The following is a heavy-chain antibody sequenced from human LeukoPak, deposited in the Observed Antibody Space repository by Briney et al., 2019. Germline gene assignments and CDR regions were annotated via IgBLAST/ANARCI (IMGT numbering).Heavy chain of an antibody. D-gene: IGHD6-13*01. CDR3: ARDMAAAAATWGDAFDI. CDR1: GFTFSSYS. V-gene: IGHV3-48*04. Sequence: PGGSLRLSCAASGFTFSSYSMNWVRQAPGKGLEWVSYISSSGSTIYYADSVKGRFTISRDNAKNSLYLQMNSLRAEDTAVYYCARDMAAAAATWGDAFDIWGQGTMVTVSS. J-gene: IGHJ3*02. CDR2: ISSSGSTI.